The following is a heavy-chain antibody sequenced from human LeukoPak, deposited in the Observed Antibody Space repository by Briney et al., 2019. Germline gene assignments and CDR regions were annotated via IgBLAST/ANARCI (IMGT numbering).Heavy chain of an antibody. Sequence: QSGGSLRLSCAASGFTVSSKYMSWVRQAPGKGLEWVSVIYIDGGTYYADSVKGRFTISRDNSKNTLLLQMNSLRAEDTAVYYCARGHYSNRLGGQGTLVTVSS. CDR3: ARGHYSNRL. V-gene: IGHV3-66*01. CDR2: IYIDGGT. J-gene: IGHJ4*02. CDR1: GFTVSSKY. D-gene: IGHD2-2*01.